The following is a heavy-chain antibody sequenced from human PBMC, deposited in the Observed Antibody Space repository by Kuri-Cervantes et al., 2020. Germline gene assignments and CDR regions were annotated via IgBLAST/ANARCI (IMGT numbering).Heavy chain of an antibody. V-gene: IGHV3-11*01. J-gene: IGHJ1*01. Sequence: GESLKISCVASRFIFSDYYMSWIRQAPGKGLEWIAYISNNGNTIYYADSVKGRFTISRDNAKNSLYLQMNSLKTEDTAVYYCASSAIAVAGTGYFQHWGQGTLVTVSS. CDR1: RFIFSDYY. CDR3: ASSAIAVAGTGYFQH. CDR2: ISNNGNTI. D-gene: IGHD6-19*01.